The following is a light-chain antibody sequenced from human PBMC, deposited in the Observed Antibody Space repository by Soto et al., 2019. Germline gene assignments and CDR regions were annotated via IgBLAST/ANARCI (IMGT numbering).Light chain of an antibody. J-gene: IGKJ4*01. CDR1: QSISSW. CDR2: KAS. CDR3: QQYNSYPLT. V-gene: IGKV1-5*03. Sequence: DIQMTQSPSTLSASVGDRVTITCRASQSISSWLAWYQQKPGKAPNLLIYKASSLESGVPSRFSGSGSGTEFHLTISSLQPDDFATYYCQQYNSYPLTFGGGIKVEIK.